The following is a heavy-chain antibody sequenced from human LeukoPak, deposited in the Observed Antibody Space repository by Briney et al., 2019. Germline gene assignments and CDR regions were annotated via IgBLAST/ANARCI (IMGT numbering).Heavy chain of an antibody. CDR3: ARDNSVEDTAWWFDP. D-gene: IGHD4-23*01. CDR2: INPNSGGT. CDR1: GYTFTGYY. V-gene: IGHV1-2*02. J-gene: IGHJ5*02. Sequence: ASVKVSCKASGYTFTGYYMHWVRQAPGQGLEWMGWINPNSGGTNYAQKFQGRVTMTRDMSTSTDYMELSSLRSEDTAVYYCARDNSVEDTAWWFDPWGRGTLVTVSS.